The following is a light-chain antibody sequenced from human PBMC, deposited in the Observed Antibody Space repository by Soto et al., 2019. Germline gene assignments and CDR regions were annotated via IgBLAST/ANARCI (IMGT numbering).Light chain of an antibody. CDR2: DVN. J-gene: IGLJ2*01. Sequence: QSALTQPASVSGSPGQSITISCTGTSSDVGGYNYVSWYQQHPGKAPKLMIFDVNNRPSGVSNRFSGSKSGNTASLTISGLQAEDEGDYYCASYARSTLYVIFGGGTKLTVL. CDR3: ASYARSTLYVI. V-gene: IGLV2-14*03. CDR1: SSDVGGYNY.